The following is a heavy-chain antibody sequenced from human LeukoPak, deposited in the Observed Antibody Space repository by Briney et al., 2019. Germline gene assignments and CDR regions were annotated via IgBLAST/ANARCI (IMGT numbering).Heavy chain of an antibody. J-gene: IGHJ4*02. CDR2: ISTYNGNT. V-gene: IGHV1-18*01. CDR1: GYSFTIYG. D-gene: IGHD6-19*01. CDR3: ARDPNQYEAVHAFHY. Sequence: ASVEVSCKASGYSFTIYGITWVRQAPGQGLEWMGWISTYNGNTKYAQNLQGRVTMTTDTSTNTAYMELRSLKSDDTAVYYCARDPNQYEAVHAFHYWGQGTLVTVSS.